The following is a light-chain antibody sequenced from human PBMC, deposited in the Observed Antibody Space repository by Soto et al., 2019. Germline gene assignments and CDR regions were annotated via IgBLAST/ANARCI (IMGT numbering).Light chain of an antibody. CDR3: NSYAGSSTYV. J-gene: IGLJ1*01. Sequence: QSALTQPASVSGSPGQSITISCSGSSSDVGAYNYVSWYQQHPGKAPKLMIYEVSNRPLGVSDRFSGSKSGNTASLTISGLQAEDEAYYYCNSYAGSSTYVFGTGTKVTVL. V-gene: IGLV2-14*01. CDR2: EVS. CDR1: SSDVGAYNY.